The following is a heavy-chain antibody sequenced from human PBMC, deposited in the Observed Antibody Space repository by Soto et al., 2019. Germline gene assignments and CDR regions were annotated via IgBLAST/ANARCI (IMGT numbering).Heavy chain of an antibody. CDR2: IFFSGDT. CDR3: ARVNYGGMLAY. D-gene: IGHD4-17*01. J-gene: IGHJ4*02. CDR1: GGPVLNGGYS. Sequence: SETLSLTCTVSGGPVLNGGYSWNWSRQRPGEGLQWIWKIFFSGDTHYSQPLKSRLFISIDTSKNQFSMKLSSLTAADTAIYYCARVNYGGMLAYWGPGTLVTVS. V-gene: IGHV4-31*03.